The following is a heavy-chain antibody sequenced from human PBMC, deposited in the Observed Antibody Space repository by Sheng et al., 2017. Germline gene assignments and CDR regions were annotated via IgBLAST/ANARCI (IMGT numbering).Heavy chain of an antibody. CDR3: AISAYSSSWYVGAYYYYYYMDV. CDR1: GGTFSSYA. Sequence: QVQLVQSGAEVKKPGSSVKVSCKASGGTFSSYAISWVRQAPGQGLEWMGGIIPILGIANYAQKFQGRVTITADKSTSTAYMELSSLRSEDTAVYYCAISAYSSSWYVGAYYYYYYMDVWGKGTTVTVSS. V-gene: IGHV1-69*04. CDR2: IIPILGIA. J-gene: IGHJ6*03. D-gene: IGHD6-13*01.